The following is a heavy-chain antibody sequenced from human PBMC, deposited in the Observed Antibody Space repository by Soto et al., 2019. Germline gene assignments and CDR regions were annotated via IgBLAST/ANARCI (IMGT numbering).Heavy chain of an antibody. CDR2: IYSGGST. Sequence: LRLSCAASGFTVSSNYMSWVRQAPGKGLEWVSVIYSGGSTYYADSVKGRFTIPRDNSKNTLYLQMNSLRAEDTAVYYCAREGPYDYEAYWGQGTLVTVSS. CDR3: AREGPYDYEAY. J-gene: IGHJ4*02. CDR1: GFTVSSNY. D-gene: IGHD4-17*01. V-gene: IGHV3-53*01.